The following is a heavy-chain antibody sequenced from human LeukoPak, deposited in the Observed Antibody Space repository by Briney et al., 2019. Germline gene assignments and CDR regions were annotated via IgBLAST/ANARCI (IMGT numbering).Heavy chain of an antibody. CDR1: EFTVSDHY. D-gene: IGHD2-15*01. CDR3: AKGYCGGGTCYSGFL. J-gene: IGHJ4*02. Sequence: GGSVRLSCAASEFTVSDHYIDWVRQAPGKGLEWVGRSRDKAQSYTTEYAASVKGRFTISRDDSENSLYLQMNSLKTEDTAVYYCAKGYCGGGTCYSGFLWGQGTLVTVSS. CDR2: SRDKAQSYTT. V-gene: IGHV3-72*01.